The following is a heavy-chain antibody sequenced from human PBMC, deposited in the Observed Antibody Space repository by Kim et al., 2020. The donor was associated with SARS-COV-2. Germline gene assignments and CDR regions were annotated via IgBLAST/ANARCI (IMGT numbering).Heavy chain of an antibody. CDR1: GYTFTGYY. V-gene: IGHV1-2*05. CDR2: INPNSGGT. Sequence: ASVKVSCKASGYTFTGYYMHWVRQAPGQGLEWMGRINPNSGGTNYAQKFQGRVTMTRDTSISTAYMELSRLRSDDTVVYYCARERRDYYGSGRGGMDVWGQGTTVTLSS. CDR3: ARERRDYYGSGRGGMDV. J-gene: IGHJ6*02. D-gene: IGHD3-10*01.